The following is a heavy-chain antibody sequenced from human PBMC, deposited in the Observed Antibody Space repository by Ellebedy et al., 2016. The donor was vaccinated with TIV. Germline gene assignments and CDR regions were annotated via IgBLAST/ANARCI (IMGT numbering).Heavy chain of an antibody. CDR1: GFSINTYS. D-gene: IGHD3-16*02. CDR3: ARQTRYIGGTYRPYFDD. V-gene: IGHV3-48*04. Sequence: PGGSLRLSCKGSGFSINTYSMNWVRRAPGKGLEWVSYISHSGNTIYYADSVKGRFTISRDNAKNSVYLQMNSLRVEDTAGYYCARQTRYIGGTYRPYFDDWGQGTLVTVSS. CDR2: ISHSGNTI. J-gene: IGHJ4*02.